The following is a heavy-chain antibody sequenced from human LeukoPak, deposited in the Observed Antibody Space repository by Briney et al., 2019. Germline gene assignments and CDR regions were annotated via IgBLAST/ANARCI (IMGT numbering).Heavy chain of an antibody. CDR3: VSFYEAY. CDR1: GNYW. Sequence: GGSLRLSCAASGNYWMHWVRQAPGKGLVWVSHINSDGSWTSYADSVKGRFTISKDNAKNTVYLQTNNLRAEDTAVYYCVSFYEAYWGRGTLVTVSS. D-gene: IGHD2/OR15-2a*01. J-gene: IGHJ4*02. V-gene: IGHV3-74*01. CDR2: INSDGSWT.